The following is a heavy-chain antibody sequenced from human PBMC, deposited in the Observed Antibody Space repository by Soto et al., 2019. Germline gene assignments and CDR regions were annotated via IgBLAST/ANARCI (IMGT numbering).Heavy chain of an antibody. Sequence: EVQVVESGGGLIQPGGSLRLSCEVSGFSVTANYMSWVRQAPGKGLEWVSVIYSGGTTYYVDSVKGRFSISRDISKNTLYLQMHRLRAEDTAVYYCHGYGYWGQGTLVTVSS. D-gene: IGHD5-12*01. CDR3: HGYGY. CDR1: GFSVTANY. V-gene: IGHV3-53*01. J-gene: IGHJ4*02. CDR2: IYSGGTT.